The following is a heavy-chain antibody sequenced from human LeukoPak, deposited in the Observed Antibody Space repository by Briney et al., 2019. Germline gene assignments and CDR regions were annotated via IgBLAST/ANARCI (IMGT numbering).Heavy chain of an antibody. V-gene: IGHV3-30*18. D-gene: IGHD3-10*01. CDR3: AKDRTMVRGVIVNWFDP. J-gene: IGHJ5*02. CDR1: GFTFSSYG. Sequence: GRSLRLSCAASGFTFSSYGIHWVRQAPGKGLEXXXXISYDGSNKYYADSVKGRFTISRDNSKNTLYLQMNSLRAEDTAVYYCAKDRTMVRGVIVNWFDPWGQGTLVTVSS. CDR2: ISYDGSNK.